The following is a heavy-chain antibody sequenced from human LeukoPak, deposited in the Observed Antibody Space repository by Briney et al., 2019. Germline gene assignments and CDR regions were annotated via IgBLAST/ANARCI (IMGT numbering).Heavy chain of an antibody. CDR2: INSDGSST. V-gene: IGHV3-74*01. Sequence: PGGSLRLSCAASGFPFSSYWMHWVRQAPGKGLVWVSRINSDGSSTNYADSVKGRFTISRDNAKNTLYLQMNSLRAEDTAVYCCARVDYDILTGYPYWYFDLWGRGTLVTVSS. CDR3: ARVDYDILTGYPYWYFDL. CDR1: GFPFSSYW. D-gene: IGHD3-9*01. J-gene: IGHJ2*01.